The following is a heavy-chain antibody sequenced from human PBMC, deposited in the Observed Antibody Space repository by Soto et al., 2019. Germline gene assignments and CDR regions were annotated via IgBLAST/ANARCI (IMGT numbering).Heavy chain of an antibody. Sequence: QVQLVQSGPEVKKPGASVKVSCRTSGYTFTSYGITWVRQAPGQGLEWMGWISTDKGHTNYAQKFQGRVTMTTDTSTSTAYMELRSLRSDDTAVYYCATPSPTFDYWGQGTLVTVST. CDR2: ISTDKGHT. CDR3: ATPSPTFDY. V-gene: IGHV1-18*01. CDR1: GYTFTSYG. J-gene: IGHJ4*02.